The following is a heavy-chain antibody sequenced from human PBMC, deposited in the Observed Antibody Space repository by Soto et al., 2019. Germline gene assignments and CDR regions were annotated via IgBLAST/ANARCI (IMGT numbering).Heavy chain of an antibody. J-gene: IGHJ5*02. CDR2: ITGSGDST. CDR3: AKELRHEYNLAYFAP. CDR1: GFTFKSYA. D-gene: IGHD1-1*01. Sequence: GGSLRLSCAASGFTFKSYAVSWVRQAPGKGLEWVSVITGSGDSTYYADSVKGRFTISRDDSKNTLYLQMNSLRAEDTAVYYCAKELRHEYNLAYFAPWGQGTLVTVSS. V-gene: IGHV3-23*01.